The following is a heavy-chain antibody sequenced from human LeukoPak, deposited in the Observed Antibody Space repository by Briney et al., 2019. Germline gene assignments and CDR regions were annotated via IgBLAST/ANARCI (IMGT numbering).Heavy chain of an antibody. Sequence: SETLSLTCTVSGGSISSSHNYWTWIRQHPGKGLEWIGYILDSGSTYYNPSLRSRVIISSDTSKNQFYLNLSSVTAADTAVYYCAGGSDSSKTGSWGQGTLVTVSS. CDR3: AGGSDSSKTGS. D-gene: IGHD3-22*01. CDR2: ILDSGST. CDR1: GGSISSSHNY. V-gene: IGHV4-31*03. J-gene: IGHJ5*02.